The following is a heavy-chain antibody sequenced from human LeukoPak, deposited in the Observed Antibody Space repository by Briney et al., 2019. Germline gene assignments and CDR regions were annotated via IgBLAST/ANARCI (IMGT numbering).Heavy chain of an antibody. CDR1: GGTFSSYA. D-gene: IGHD3-22*01. CDR2: IIPILGIA. CDR3: ARDNGYYCDSSGPEAEYFQH. V-gene: IGHV1-69*04. J-gene: IGHJ1*01. Sequence: ASVKVSCKASGGTFSSYAISWVRQAPGQGLEWMGRIIPILGIANYAQKFQGRVTITADKSTSTAYMELSSLRSEDTAVYYCARDNGYYCDSSGPEAEYFQHWGQGTLVTVSS.